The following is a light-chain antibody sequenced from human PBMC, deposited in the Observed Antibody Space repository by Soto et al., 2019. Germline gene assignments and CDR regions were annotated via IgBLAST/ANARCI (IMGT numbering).Light chain of an antibody. V-gene: IGKV3-11*01. Sequence: EVVLTQSPATLSLSPGERATLSCRASQNVNRYLAWYQQKPGQAPILLIYDASNRATGIPGRFSGSGSGTAFTLTISSLEPEDFAVYYCQQRTNWPPLTFGGGTKVEIK. CDR2: DAS. CDR1: QNVNRY. J-gene: IGKJ4*01. CDR3: QQRTNWPPLT.